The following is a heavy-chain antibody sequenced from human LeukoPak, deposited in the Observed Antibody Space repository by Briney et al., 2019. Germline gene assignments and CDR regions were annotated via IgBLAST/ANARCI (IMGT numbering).Heavy chain of an antibody. J-gene: IGHJ4*02. V-gene: IGHV4-59*08. D-gene: IGHD2-21*01. CDR1: GGSLSSYY. CDR2: IYYSGST. CDR3: ARLGPARLFRLFDY. Sequence: SSETLSLTCTVSGGSLSSYYRRWIRQPPGKGLEWIGYIYYSGSTNYNPSLKSRVTISVDTSKNQFSLKLSSVTAADTAVYYCARLGPARLFRLFDYWGQETLVTVSS.